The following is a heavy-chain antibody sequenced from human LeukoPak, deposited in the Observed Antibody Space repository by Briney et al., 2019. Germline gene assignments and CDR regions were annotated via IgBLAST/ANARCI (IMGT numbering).Heavy chain of an antibody. D-gene: IGHD2-15*01. J-gene: IGHJ6*02. CDR3: ARGLCSGGSCYSLTYYYYGMDV. CDR2: ISSSSSTI. Sequence: QTGGSLRLSCAASGFTFSSYSMNWVRQAPGKGLEWVSYISSSSSTIYYADSVKGRFTISRDNAMNSLYLQMNSLRAEDTAVYYCARGLCSGGSCYSLTYYYYGMDVWGQGTTVTVSS. CDR1: GFTFSSYS. V-gene: IGHV3-48*01.